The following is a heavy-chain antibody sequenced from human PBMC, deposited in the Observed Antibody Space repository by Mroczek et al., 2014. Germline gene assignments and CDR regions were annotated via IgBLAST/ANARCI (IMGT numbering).Heavy chain of an antibody. Sequence: VQLLETGGGVVQPGRSLRLSCAASGFTFSSYAMHWVRQAPGKGLEWVAVISYDGSNKYYADSVKGRFTISRDNSKNTLYLQMNSLRAEDTAVYYCARDLTVVTAIHYYYGMDVWGQGTTVTVSS. CDR1: GFTFSSYA. D-gene: IGHD2-21*02. CDR2: ISYDGSNK. CDR3: ARDLTVVTAIHYYYGMDV. V-gene: IGHV3-30-3*01. J-gene: IGHJ6*02.